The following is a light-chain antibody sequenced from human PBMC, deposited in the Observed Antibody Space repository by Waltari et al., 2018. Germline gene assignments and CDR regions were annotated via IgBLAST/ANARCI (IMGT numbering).Light chain of an antibody. CDR1: QTVSSSY. CDR3: QQYGTSPGT. J-gene: IGKJ1*01. CDR2: GAT. V-gene: IGKV3-20*01. Sequence: EIVLTQSPGTLSLSPGDRATLSCRASQTVSSSYLAWYQQKPGQPPRLLIYGATSRATGIPDRFRGSGSGTDFTLTISRLEREDFAVYHCQQYGTSPGTFGHGTKVEIK.